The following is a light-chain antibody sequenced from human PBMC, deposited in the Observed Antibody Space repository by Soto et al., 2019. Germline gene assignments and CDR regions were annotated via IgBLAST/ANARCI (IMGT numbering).Light chain of an antibody. V-gene: IGKV1D-12*01. Sequence: DIQMTQSPSSVSASVGDRVTITCRASQRISSWLAWYQQKPGKAPKLLIYAASSLQSGVPSRFSGSGSGTYFTLTISSLQPEDFATYYCQQANSFPLTFGGGTKVEIK. CDR3: QQANSFPLT. CDR1: QRISSW. CDR2: AAS. J-gene: IGKJ4*01.